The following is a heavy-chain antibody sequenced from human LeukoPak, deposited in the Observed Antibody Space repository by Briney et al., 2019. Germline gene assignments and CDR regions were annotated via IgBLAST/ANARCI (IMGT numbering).Heavy chain of an antibody. CDR1: GGSINNYY. CDR3: ARGRYCSADICSGGDAFDI. J-gene: IGHJ3*02. D-gene: IGHD2-15*01. CDR2: TYTRGST. V-gene: IGHV4-4*07. Sequence: PSETLSLTCTVSGGSINNYYWSWIRQPAGKGLEWIGRTYTRGSTNYNPSLKSRVTMSVDTSKNQFSLKLSSVTAADTAVYYCARGRYCSADICSGGDAFDIWGQGTMVSVPS.